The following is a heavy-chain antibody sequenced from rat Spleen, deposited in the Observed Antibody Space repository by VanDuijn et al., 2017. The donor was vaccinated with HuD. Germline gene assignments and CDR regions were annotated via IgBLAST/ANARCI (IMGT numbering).Heavy chain of an antibody. D-gene: IGHD1-11*01. CDR2: ITNNGGNT. Sequence: EVKLVESGGGLVQPGRSLKLSCAASGFNFNDYWMGWVRQAPGKGLEWIASITNNGGNTYYPDSVKGRFTVSRDNAKSTLYLQMDSLRSEDTATYYCARHEGDYWGQGVMVTVSS. J-gene: IGHJ2*01. CDR1: GFNFNDYW. CDR3: ARHEGDY. V-gene: IGHV5-31*01.